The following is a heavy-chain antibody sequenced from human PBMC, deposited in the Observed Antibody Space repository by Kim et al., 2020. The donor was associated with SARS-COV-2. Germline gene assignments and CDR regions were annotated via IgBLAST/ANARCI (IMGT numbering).Heavy chain of an antibody. CDR2: ISGSGGST. CDR3: AKRGLTIFGVVIMRHAFDI. V-gene: IGHV3-23*01. D-gene: IGHD3-3*01. J-gene: IGHJ3*02. Sequence: GGSLRLSCAASGFTLRSYAMSWVRQAPGKGLEWVSGISGSGGSTYYADSVKGRFTISRDNSKNTLYLQMNSLRAEDTAVYYCAKRGLTIFGVVIMRHAFDIWGQGTMVTVSS. CDR1: GFTLRSYA.